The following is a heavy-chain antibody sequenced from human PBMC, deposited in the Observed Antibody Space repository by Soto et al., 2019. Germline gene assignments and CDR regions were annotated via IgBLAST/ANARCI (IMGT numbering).Heavy chain of an antibody. D-gene: IGHD3-3*01. Sequence: QVQLVQSGAEVKKPGASVKVSCKASGYTFTSYGISWERQAPGQGLERMGWISAYNGNTNYAQKLQGRVTMTTDTSTSTAYMELRSLRSDDTAVYYCARDLDNYVFWSGSLNWFDPWGQGTLVTVSS. V-gene: IGHV1-18*01. J-gene: IGHJ5*02. CDR1: GYTFTSYG. CDR2: ISAYNGNT. CDR3: ARDLDNYVFWSGSLNWFDP.